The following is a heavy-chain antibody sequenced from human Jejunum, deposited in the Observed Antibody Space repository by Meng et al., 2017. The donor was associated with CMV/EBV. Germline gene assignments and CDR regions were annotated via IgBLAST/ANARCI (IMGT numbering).Heavy chain of an antibody. J-gene: IGHJ4*02. CDR3: ARDPGYSSFDY. V-gene: IGHV3-7*01. D-gene: IGHD6-13*01. CDR2: INQDGSIR. Sequence: CAASGFTFGSSWMSWVRQAPGERPEFVAYINQDGSIRSYLGSVKGRFTISRDDAKASFYLQMNNLRPEDTAVYYCARDPGYSSFDYWGQGTLVTVSS. CDR1: GFTFGSSW.